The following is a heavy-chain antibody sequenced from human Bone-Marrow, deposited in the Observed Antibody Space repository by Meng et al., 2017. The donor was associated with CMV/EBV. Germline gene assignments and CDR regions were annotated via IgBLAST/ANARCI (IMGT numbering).Heavy chain of an antibody. CDR3: AKELVVDLPGGWFDP. CDR2: IRYDGSNK. CDR1: GFTFSSYG. Sequence: GGSLRLSCAASGFTFSSYGMHWVRQAPGKGLEWVAFIRYDGSNKYYADSVKGRFTISRDNSKNTLYLQMNSLRAEDTAVYYCAKELVVDLPGGWFDPWGQGTLATVSS. V-gene: IGHV3-30*02. D-gene: IGHD2-21*01. J-gene: IGHJ5*02.